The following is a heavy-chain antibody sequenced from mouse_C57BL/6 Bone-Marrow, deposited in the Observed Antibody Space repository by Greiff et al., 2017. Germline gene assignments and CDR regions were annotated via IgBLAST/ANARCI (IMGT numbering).Heavy chain of an antibody. D-gene: IGHD2-3*01. CDR1: GYAFTNYV. CDR2: INPGSGGT. V-gene: IGHV1-54*01. J-gene: IGHJ4*01. Sequence: VQRVESGAELVRPGTSVKVSCKASGYAFTNYVIAWVKQRPGQGLEWIGVINPGSGGTNYNEKFKGKATLTADKSSSTAYMQLSSLTSEDSAVYFCARTGYYSYAMDYWGQGTAVTVSS. CDR3: ARTGYYSYAMDY.